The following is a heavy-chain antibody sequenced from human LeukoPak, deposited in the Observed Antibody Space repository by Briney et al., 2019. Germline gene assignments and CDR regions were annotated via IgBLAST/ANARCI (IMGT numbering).Heavy chain of an antibody. V-gene: IGHV3-23*01. CDR2: ISGSGDNT. D-gene: IGHD3-10*01. CDR1: GFTFSSYS. Sequence: GGSLRLSCAASGFTFSSYSMSWVRQAPGKGLEWVSSISGSGDNTYYTDSVKGRFTISRDSSGNTLYLQMNSLRAEDTAVYYCAKDYYGSASHAFDIWGLGTLVTVSS. J-gene: IGHJ3*02. CDR3: AKDYYGSASHAFDI.